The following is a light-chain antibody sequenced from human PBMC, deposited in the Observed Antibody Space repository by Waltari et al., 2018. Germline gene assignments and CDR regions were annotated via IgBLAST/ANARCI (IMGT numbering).Light chain of an antibody. V-gene: IGKV3-20*01. J-gene: IGKJ4*01. CDR2: GAS. Sequence: EIVLTQSPGPLPLSPGERATLSCRASQTVRTTYLAWYQQKPGQAPTLLIYGASSRATGIPDRFSGSGSGTDFSLTISSLEPEDFAVYYCQQYDISPLTFGVGTKVEIK. CDR1: QTVRTTY. CDR3: QQYDISPLT.